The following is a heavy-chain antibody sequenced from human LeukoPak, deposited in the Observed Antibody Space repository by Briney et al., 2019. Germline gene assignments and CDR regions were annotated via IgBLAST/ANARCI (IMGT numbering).Heavy chain of an antibody. V-gene: IGHV4-59*01. CDR2: IYYSGST. CDR1: GGSMSGYY. Sequence: PSETLSLTCTVSGGSMSGYYRSWIRQPPGKGLEWIAYIYYSGSTDYNPSLKSRVTISVDTSKNQFSLKLSSVTAADTAVYYCARVTGYMIEDYFDYWGQGTLVTVSS. J-gene: IGHJ4*02. D-gene: IGHD3-22*01. CDR3: ARVTGYMIEDYFDY.